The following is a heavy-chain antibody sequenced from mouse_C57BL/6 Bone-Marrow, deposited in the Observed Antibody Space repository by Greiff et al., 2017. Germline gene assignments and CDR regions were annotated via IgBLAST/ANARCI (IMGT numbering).Heavy chain of an antibody. Sequence: DVKLVESVAELVRPGASVKLSCTASGFNIKNTYMPWVKQTPEQGLEWIGRIDPANGTTKYAPQFQGMATITADTSSNTAYLQLSSLTSEDTAIYYGARGYYGSSYGDYYAMDYWGQGTSVTVSS. J-gene: IGHJ4*01. CDR1: GFNIKNTY. CDR3: ARGYYGSSYGDYYAMDY. D-gene: IGHD1-1*01. CDR2: IDPANGTT. V-gene: IGHV14-3*01.